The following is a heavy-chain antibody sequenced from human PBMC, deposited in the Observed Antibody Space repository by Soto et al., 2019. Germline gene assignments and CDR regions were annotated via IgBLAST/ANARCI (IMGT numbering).Heavy chain of an antibody. V-gene: IGHV4-59*01. CDR2: SYSSGST. J-gene: IGHJ3*02. Sequence: QVQLQESGPGLVKPSETLSLTCSVSGGSISFYYWNWIRQSPGKGLEWIGYSYSSGSTNYNPSLKSLVTISVDTSKNQFSLQLSSVTAADTAVYYCARGDSTTHGDAFDIWGQGRMVTVSP. D-gene: IGHD6-13*01. CDR3: ARGDSTTHGDAFDI. CDR1: GGSISFYY.